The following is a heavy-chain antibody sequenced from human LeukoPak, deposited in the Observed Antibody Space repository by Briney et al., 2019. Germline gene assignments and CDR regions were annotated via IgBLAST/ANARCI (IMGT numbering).Heavy chain of an antibody. CDR2: IYHSGST. V-gene: IGHV4-38-2*02. Sequence: SSETLSLTCTISGYSISSGYYWGWIRQPPGKGLEWIGSIYHSGSTYYNPSLKSRVTISLDTSENQFSLKLSSVTAADTAVYYCARDLYSSGWGYLDYWGQGTLVTVSS. CDR1: GYSISSGYY. J-gene: IGHJ4*02. D-gene: IGHD6-19*01. CDR3: ARDLYSSGWGYLDY.